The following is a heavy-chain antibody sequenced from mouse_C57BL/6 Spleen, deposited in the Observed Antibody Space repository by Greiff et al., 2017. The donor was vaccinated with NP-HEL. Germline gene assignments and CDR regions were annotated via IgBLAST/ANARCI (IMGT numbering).Heavy chain of an antibody. Sequence: EVMLVESGGGLVQPGGSLKLSCAASGFTFSDYYMYWVRQTPEKRLEWVAYISNGGGSTYYPDTVKGRFTLSRDNAKNTLYLQMSRLKSEDTAMYYCARPLYSNYEAWFAYWGQGTLVTVSA. CDR1: GFTFSDYY. D-gene: IGHD2-5*01. V-gene: IGHV5-12*01. CDR3: ARPLYSNYEAWFAY. J-gene: IGHJ3*01. CDR2: ISNGGGST.